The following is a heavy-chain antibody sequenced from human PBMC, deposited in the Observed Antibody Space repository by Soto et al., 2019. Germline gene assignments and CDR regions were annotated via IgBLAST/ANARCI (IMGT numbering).Heavy chain of an antibody. V-gene: IGHV3-23*01. CDR2: ISGSGGST. CDR3: AKVTTEYYYYYYYMDV. J-gene: IGHJ6*03. CDR1: GFTFSSYA. Sequence: HPGGSLRLSCAASGFTFSSYAMSWVRQAPGKGLEWVSAISGSGGSTYYADSVKGRFTISRDNSKNTLYLQMNSLRAEDTAVYYCAKVTTEYYYYYYYMDVWGKGTTVTVSS. D-gene: IGHD4-4*01.